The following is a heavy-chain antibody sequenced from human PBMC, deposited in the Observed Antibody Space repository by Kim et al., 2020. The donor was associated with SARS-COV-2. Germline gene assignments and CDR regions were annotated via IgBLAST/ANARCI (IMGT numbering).Heavy chain of an antibody. CDR1: GYTFTSYG. Sequence: ASVKVSCKASGYTFTSYGISWVRQAPGQGLEWMGWISAYNGNTNYAQKLQGRVTMTTDTSTSTAYMELRSLRSDDTAVYYCARVKVLYSSSWPDYFDYWGQGTLVTVSS. CDR2: ISAYNGNT. V-gene: IGHV1-18*01. D-gene: IGHD6-13*01. J-gene: IGHJ4*02. CDR3: ARVKVLYSSSWPDYFDY.